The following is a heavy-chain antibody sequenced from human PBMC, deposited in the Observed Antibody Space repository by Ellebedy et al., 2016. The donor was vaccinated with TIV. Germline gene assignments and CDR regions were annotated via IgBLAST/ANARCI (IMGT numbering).Heavy chain of an antibody. D-gene: IGHD5-24*01. CDR3: SRDLGGALFRDGDGALDI. CDR2: IAFDGRNE. CDR1: GFTFGSFD. Sequence: PGGSLRLSCAASGFTFGSFDMHWVRQAPGKELECVAFIAFDGRNEYYTDSVKGRFTISRDNSKNTLYLQMNSLRDDEPALYYCSRDLGGALFRDGDGALDIWGQGTMVTVSS. J-gene: IGHJ3*02. V-gene: IGHV3-30*03.